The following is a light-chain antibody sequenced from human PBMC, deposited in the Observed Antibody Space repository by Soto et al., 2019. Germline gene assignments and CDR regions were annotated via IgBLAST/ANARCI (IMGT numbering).Light chain of an antibody. J-gene: IGKJ4*01. CDR3: QQCSWHPFTVT. CDR2: DAS. CDR1: QSVSSN. Sequence: EIVMTQSPATLSVSPGERATLSCRASQSVSSNLDWYQQKPGQAPRLLSYDASTRATGIPARFSGSGSGTEYTLTISSLQSEDSAVYYCQQCSWHPFTVTFGGGTKVEIK. V-gene: IGKV3-15*01.